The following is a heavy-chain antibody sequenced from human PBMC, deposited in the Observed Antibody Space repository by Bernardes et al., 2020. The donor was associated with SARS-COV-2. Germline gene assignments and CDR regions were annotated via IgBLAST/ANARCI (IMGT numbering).Heavy chain of an antibody. Sequence: GRSLRVSCAASGFTFSSYWMYWFRQAPGKGPVWVSRINPDESDTIYADSVKGRFTISRDNAKNTLYLQMNSLRDEDTAVYYCARALASGIFGLGYWGQGTLVTVSS. J-gene: IGHJ4*02. D-gene: IGHD3-3*01. CDR2: INPDESDT. V-gene: IGHV3-74*01. CDR1: GFTFSSYW. CDR3: ARALASGIFGLGY.